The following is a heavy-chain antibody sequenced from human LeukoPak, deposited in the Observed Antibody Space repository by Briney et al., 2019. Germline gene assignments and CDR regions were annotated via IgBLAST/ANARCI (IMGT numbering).Heavy chain of an antibody. CDR3: ARVTGIAAAGTKTPHDY. D-gene: IGHD6-13*01. CDR1: GGTFSSYA. V-gene: IGHV1-69*06. Sequence: GASVKVSCKASGGTFSSYAISWVRQAPRQGLEWMGGIIPIFGTANYAQKFQGRVTITADKSTSTAYMELSSLRSEDTAVYYCARVTGIAAAGTKTPHDYWGQGTLVTVSS. J-gene: IGHJ4*02. CDR2: IIPIFGTA.